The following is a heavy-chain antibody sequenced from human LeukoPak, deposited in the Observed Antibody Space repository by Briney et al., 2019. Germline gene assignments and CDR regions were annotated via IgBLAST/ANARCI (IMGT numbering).Heavy chain of an antibody. CDR1: RFTFSSYS. Sequence: PGGSLRLSCATSRFTFSSYSMSWVRQAPGKGLEWVANIKQDGSEKYYVDSVRGRFTISRDNAKNSLYLQMNSLRAEDTAVYYCARAMGTSYGFWSGSYTVSYYYYMDVWGKGTTVTVSS. CDR3: ARAMGTSYGFWSGSYTVSYYYYMDV. D-gene: IGHD3-3*01. CDR2: IKQDGSEK. V-gene: IGHV3-7*01. J-gene: IGHJ6*03.